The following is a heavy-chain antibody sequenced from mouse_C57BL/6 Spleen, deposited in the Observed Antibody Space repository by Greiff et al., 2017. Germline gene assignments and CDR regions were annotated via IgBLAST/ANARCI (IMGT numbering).Heavy chain of an antibody. CDR3: ARGYMDY. V-gene: IGHV1-42*01. CDR1: GYSFTSYY. Sequence: EVQLQQSGPELVKPGASVKISCKASGYSFTSYYMNWVKQSPEKSLEWIGEINPSTGGTTYNQKFKAKATLTVDKSSSTAYMQLKSLTSEDSAVYYCARGYMDYWGQGTSVTVSS. J-gene: IGHJ4*01. CDR2: INPSTGGT.